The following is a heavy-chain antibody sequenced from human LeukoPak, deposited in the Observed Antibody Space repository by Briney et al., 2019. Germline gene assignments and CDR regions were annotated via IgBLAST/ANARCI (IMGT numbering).Heavy chain of an antibody. D-gene: IGHD1-26*01. Sequence: SETLSLTCAISGDSVSSYSAVWNWIRQSPSRGLEWLGRTYYGSNWYNDYAVSVKSRITINADTSKNQFSLHLNSVTPEDAAVYYCTRDHSGSYRRFDYWGQGTPVTVSS. J-gene: IGHJ4*02. CDR3: TRDHSGSYRRFDY. CDR1: GDSVSSYSAV. V-gene: IGHV6-1*01. CDR2: TYYGSNWYN.